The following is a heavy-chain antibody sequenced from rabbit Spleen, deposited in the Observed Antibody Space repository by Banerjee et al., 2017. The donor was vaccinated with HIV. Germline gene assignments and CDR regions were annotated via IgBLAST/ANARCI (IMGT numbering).Heavy chain of an antibody. V-gene: IGHV1S40*01. D-gene: IGHD7-1*01. J-gene: IGHJ6*01. CDR1: GVSFSSNYY. CDR2: IDAGSSGFT. CDR3: ARFYAGYGDFGYAAM. Sequence: LVESGGDLVKPGASLTLTCTASGVSFSSNYYMCWVRQAPGKGLEWIACIDAGSSGFTYFATWAKGRFTCSKTSSTTVTLQMTSLTVADTATYFCARFYAGYGDFGYAAMWGPGTLVTVS.